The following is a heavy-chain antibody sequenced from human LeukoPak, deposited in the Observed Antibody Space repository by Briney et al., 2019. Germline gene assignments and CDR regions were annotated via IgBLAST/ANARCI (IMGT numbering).Heavy chain of an antibody. CDR1: GFTFSSYA. Sequence: GGSLRLSCAASGFTFSSYAMSWVRQAPGKGLEWVSAISGSGGSTYYADSVKGRFTISRDNAKNSLYLQMNSLRAEDTAVYYCARVPVRYGGNSNWFDPWGQGTLVTVSS. J-gene: IGHJ5*02. D-gene: IGHD2-21*02. V-gene: IGHV3-23*01. CDR2: ISGSGGST. CDR3: ARVPVRYGGNSNWFDP.